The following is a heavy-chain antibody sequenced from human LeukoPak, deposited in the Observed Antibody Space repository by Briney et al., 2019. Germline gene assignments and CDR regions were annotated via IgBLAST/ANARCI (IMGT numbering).Heavy chain of an antibody. D-gene: IGHD2-15*01. CDR1: GFTFSDYD. CDR3: ARKADYFDY. CDR2: IASSSSYT. V-gene: IGHV3-11*03. J-gene: IGHJ4*02. Sequence: GGSLRLSCAASGFTFSDYDMSWIRQAPGKGLEWVSYIASSSSYTNYADSVKGRFTISRDNAKNSLYLQMNSLRAEGTAVYYCARKADYFDYWGQGTLVTVSS.